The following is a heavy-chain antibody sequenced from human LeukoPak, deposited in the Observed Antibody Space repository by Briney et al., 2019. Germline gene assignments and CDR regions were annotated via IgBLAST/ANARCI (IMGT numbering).Heavy chain of an antibody. D-gene: IGHD2-21*02. CDR2: ISGSGGST. Sequence: QPGGSLRLSCAASGFTFSSYAMSWVRQAPGKGLEWVSAISGSGGSTYYADSVKGRFTISRDNSKNTLYLQMNSLRAEDTAVYYCSEDRPTFPHIVVVTATQAIYYWGQGTLVTVSS. V-gene: IGHV3-23*01. CDR3: SEDRPTFPHIVVVTATQAIYY. CDR1: GFTFSSYA. J-gene: IGHJ4*02.